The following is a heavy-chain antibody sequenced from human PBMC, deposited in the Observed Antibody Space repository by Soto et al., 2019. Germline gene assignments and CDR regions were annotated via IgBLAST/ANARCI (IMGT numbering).Heavy chain of an antibody. Sequence: VKVSCKASGYTFTSYYMHWVRQAPGQGLEWMGIINPSGGSTSYAQKFQGRVTMTRDTSTSTVYMELSSLRSEDTAVYYCARGFRSYYYGSGSYLDWFDPWGQGTLVTVSS. V-gene: IGHV1-46*01. CDR3: ARGFRSYYYGSGSYLDWFDP. D-gene: IGHD3-10*01. CDR1: GYTFTSYY. CDR2: INPSGGST. J-gene: IGHJ5*02.